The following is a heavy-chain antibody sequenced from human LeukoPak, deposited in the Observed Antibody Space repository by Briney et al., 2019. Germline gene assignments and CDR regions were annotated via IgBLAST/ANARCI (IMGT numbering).Heavy chain of an antibody. CDR1: GYTFTGYY. V-gene: IGHV1-2*02. CDR3: ARDPIAAAGTLAFDI. D-gene: IGHD6-13*01. CDR2: INPNSGGT. Sequence: GASVKVSCKASGYTFTGYYMHWVRQAPGQGLEWMGWINPNSGGTNYAQKFQGRVTMTRDTSISTAYMELSRLRSDDTAVYYCARDPIAAAGTLAFDIWGQGTMVTVSS. J-gene: IGHJ3*02.